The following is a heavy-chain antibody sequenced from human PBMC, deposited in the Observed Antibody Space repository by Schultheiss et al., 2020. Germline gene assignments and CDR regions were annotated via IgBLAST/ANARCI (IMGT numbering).Heavy chain of an antibody. CDR1: GYTFTGYY. V-gene: IGHV1-2*04. D-gene: IGHD6-13*01. CDR2: INPNSGGT. CDR3: ARDRSSSWYRGDDAFDI. Sequence: ASVKVSCKASGYTFTGYYMHWVRQAPGQGLEWMGWINPNSGGTNYAQKFQGWVTMTRDTSISTAYMELSRLRSDDTAVYYCARDRSSSWYRGDDAFDIWGQGTMVT. J-gene: IGHJ3*02.